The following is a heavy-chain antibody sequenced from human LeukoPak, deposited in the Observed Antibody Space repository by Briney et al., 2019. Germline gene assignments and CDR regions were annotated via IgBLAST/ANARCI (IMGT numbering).Heavy chain of an antibody. CDR3: ARENYGSGSYYRVSHYYYYGMDV. CDR1: GFTFSSYG. D-gene: IGHD3-10*01. CDR2: IWYDGSNK. Sequence: GGSLRLSCAAAGFTFSSYGMHWVRQAPGKGLEWVAVIWYDGSNKYYADSVKGRFTISRDNSKNTLYLQMNSLRAEDTAVYYCARENYGSGSYYRVSHYYYYGMDVWGKGTTVTVSS. V-gene: IGHV3-33*01. J-gene: IGHJ6*04.